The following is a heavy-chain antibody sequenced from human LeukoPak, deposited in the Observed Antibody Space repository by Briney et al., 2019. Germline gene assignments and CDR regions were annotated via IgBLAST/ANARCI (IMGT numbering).Heavy chain of an antibody. CDR3: ARGYDSSAYKLPIDS. CDR1: GYNFKGYY. D-gene: IGHD3-22*01. Sequence: ASVQVSCKASGYNFKGYYIYWVRQAPGQGLEWMGWINPNSGGTNYAQKFQGRVTFTRDTSTSTAYMELSRLRSDDTAVYFCARGYDSSAYKLPIDSRGQGTLVSVSS. J-gene: IGHJ4*02. V-gene: IGHV1-2*02. CDR2: INPNSGGT.